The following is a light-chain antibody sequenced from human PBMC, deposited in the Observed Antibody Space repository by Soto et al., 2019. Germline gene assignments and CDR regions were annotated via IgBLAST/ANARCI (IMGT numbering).Light chain of an antibody. J-gene: IGLJ1*01. CDR3: SSYTSSSTLEV. V-gene: IGLV2-14*01. Sequence: QSALTQPASVSGSPGQSITISCTGTSSDVGGYNYVSWYQQHPGKAPKLMIYDVSNRPSGVSNRFSGSKSGNTASLTISGPQAEDEADYYCSSYTSSSTLEVFGTGTKVTVL. CDR1: SSDVGGYNY. CDR2: DVS.